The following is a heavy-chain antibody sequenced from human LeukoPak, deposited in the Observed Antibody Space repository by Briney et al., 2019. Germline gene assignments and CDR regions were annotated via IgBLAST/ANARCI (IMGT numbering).Heavy chain of an antibody. CDR3: AKRRCSSTSCYTGDY. V-gene: IGHV3-23*01. CDR2: ISGGGGNT. Sequence: GGSLRLSCAASGFTFTSYAMSWVRQAPGKGLEWVSAISGGGGNTDYADPVKGRFTISRDNSKNTLYLQMNSLRVEDTAVYYCAKRRCSSTSCYTGDYWGQGTLVTVSS. CDR1: GFTFTSYA. J-gene: IGHJ4*02. D-gene: IGHD2-2*02.